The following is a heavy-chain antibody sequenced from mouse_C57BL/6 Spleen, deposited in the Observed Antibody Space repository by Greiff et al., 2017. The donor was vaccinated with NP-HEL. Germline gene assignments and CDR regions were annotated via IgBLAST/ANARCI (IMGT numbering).Heavy chain of an antibody. D-gene: IGHD1-1*01. V-gene: IGHV14-4*01. Sequence: VQLQQSGAELVRPGASVKLSCTASGFNIKDDYMHWVKQRPEQGLEWIGWIDPENGDTEYASKFQGKATITADTSSNTAYLQLSILTSEDTAVYYCTTLITTVVRYFEVWGTGTTVTVSS. CDR1: GFNIKDDY. CDR2: IDPENGDT. CDR3: TTLITTVVRYFEV. J-gene: IGHJ1*03.